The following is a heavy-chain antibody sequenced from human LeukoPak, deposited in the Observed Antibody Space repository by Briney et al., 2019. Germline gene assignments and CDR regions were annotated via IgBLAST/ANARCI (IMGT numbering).Heavy chain of an antibody. CDR1: GGSFSGYY. CDR3: ARAGTNLGDYDY. CDR2: INHSGST. V-gene: IGHV4-34*01. Sequence: SETLSLTCAVYGGSFSGYYWSWIRQPPGRGLEWIGEINHSGSTNYNPSLKSRVTTSVDTSKNEFSLNLSPVTAADTAVYYCARAGTNLGDYDYWGQGTLVTVSS. D-gene: IGHD4-17*01. J-gene: IGHJ4*02.